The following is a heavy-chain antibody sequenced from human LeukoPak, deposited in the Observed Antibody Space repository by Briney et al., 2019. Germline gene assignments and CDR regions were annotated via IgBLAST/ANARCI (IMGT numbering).Heavy chain of an antibody. CDR1: GYTSTDYA. Sequence: ASVKVSCKASGYTSTDYAMHWVRQAPGERLEWMGWINTGKGNTKYSQKFQGRVTITMDTSASTAYIELSSLRSEDTAVYYCARDHVVGLAPFDPWGQGTLVTVSS. D-gene: IGHD2-15*01. CDR2: INTGKGNT. V-gene: IGHV1-3*04. CDR3: ARDHVVGLAPFDP. J-gene: IGHJ5*02.